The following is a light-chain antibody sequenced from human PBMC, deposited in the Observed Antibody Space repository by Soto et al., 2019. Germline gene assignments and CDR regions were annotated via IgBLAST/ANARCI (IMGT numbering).Light chain of an antibody. CDR1: SSDVGGYNY. Sequence: QSALTQPRSVSGSPGQSVTISCTGTSSDVGGYNYVSWYQQHPGKDPKLMIYDVSKRPSGVPDRCSGSKSGNTASLTCSGLQAEEEADYSCCSYAVRYVFGTGTKLTVL. J-gene: IGLJ1*01. CDR3: CSYAVRYV. V-gene: IGLV2-11*01. CDR2: DVS.